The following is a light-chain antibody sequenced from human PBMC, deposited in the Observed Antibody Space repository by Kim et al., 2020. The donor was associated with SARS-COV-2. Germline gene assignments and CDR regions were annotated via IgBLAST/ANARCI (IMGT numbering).Light chain of an antibody. V-gene: IGKV3-11*01. J-gene: IGKJ4*01. CDR2: DAS. Sequence: LSPGERATRSCRASQSVTSYLGWNKRNPGQPPRLLINDASTRATAIPARFSGSGSGTDFTLTISSVEPEDFAVYYCQQRSNWPLTFGGGTKVEIK. CDR3: QQRSNWPLT. CDR1: QSVTSY.